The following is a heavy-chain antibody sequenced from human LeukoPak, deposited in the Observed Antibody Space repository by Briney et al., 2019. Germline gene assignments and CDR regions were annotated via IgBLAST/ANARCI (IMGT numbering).Heavy chain of an antibody. CDR3: AKSLYGGPTWFDP. V-gene: IGHV3-21*04. J-gene: IGHJ5*02. D-gene: IGHD4/OR15-4a*01. Sequence: GGSLRLSCAASGFTFSSYSMNWVRQAPGKGLEWVSSISSSSSYIYYADSVKGRFTISRDNAKNSLYLQMNSLRAEDTAVYYCAKSLYGGPTWFDPWGQGALVTVSS. CDR1: GFTFSSYS. CDR2: ISSSSSYI.